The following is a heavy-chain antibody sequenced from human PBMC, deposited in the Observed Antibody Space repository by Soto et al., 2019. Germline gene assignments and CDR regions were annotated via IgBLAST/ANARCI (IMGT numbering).Heavy chain of an antibody. V-gene: IGHV3-53*02. D-gene: IGHD2-8*02. Sequence: EVQLVETGGGLIRPGGSLRLSCAASGFIVSNNYMSWVRQAPGKGLEWVSILYFGGGTYYADSVKGRFTISRDISKNTLFRQMSDLRAGDTAGYYCARFRTPGETTGWDYFDSWGQGTVVTVSS. CDR2: LYFGGGT. CDR1: GFIVSNNY. J-gene: IGHJ4*02. CDR3: ARFRTPGETTGWDYFDS.